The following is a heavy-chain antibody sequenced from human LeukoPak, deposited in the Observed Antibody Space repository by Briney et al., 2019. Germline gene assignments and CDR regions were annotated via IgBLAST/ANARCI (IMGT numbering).Heavy chain of an antibody. V-gene: IGHV3-9*01. CDR3: AKDLGSAITSALVLDV. CDR1: GFTFDDYA. Sequence: QPGRPLRLSCTVSGFTFDDYAMHWVRHTPGKGLEWVSGITWNRDKIGYGDSVKGRFTISRDNVKNVLYLQMNSLRPEDTALYYCAKDLGSAITSALVLDVWGQGTTVIVS. CDR2: ITWNRDKI. J-gene: IGHJ6*02. D-gene: IGHD2-15*01.